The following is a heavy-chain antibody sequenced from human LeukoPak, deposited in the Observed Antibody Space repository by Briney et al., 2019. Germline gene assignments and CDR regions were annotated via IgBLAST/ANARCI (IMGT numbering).Heavy chain of an antibody. CDR3: ARGRYYYGSGSYPLNWFDP. CDR1: GGTFSSYA. Sequence: SVKVSCKASGGTFSSYAISWVRQAPGQGLEWMGGIIPIFGTANYAQKSQGRVTITADESTSTAYMELSSLRSEDTAVYYCARGRYYYGSGSYPLNWFDPWGQGTLVTVSS. D-gene: IGHD3-10*01. CDR2: IIPIFGTA. J-gene: IGHJ5*02. V-gene: IGHV1-69*13.